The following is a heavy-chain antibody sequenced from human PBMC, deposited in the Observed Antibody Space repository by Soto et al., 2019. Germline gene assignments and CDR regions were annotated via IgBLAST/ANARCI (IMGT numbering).Heavy chain of an antibody. Sequence: GASVKVSCKASGGTFSSYGITWVRQAPGQGLEWMGWISTYDGNTNHAQNFQGRVSMARDTSTSTAYMELRSLRSDDTAVYYCARDRGRSCIGGICPFDYWGQGTLVTVSS. CDR3: ARDRGRSCIGGICPFDY. D-gene: IGHD2-15*01. CDR1: GGTFSSYG. J-gene: IGHJ4*02. V-gene: IGHV1-18*01. CDR2: ISTYDGNT.